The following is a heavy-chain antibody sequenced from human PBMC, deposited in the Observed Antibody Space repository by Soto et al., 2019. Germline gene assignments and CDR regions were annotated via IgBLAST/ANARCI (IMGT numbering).Heavy chain of an antibody. D-gene: IGHD6-6*01. CDR3: AKEKLYQAQIAAHRGMDV. CDR1: GFTFSSFG. CDR2: ISYDGNNK. Sequence: QVHLVESGGGVVQPGRSLRLSCAASGFTFSSFGMHWVRQAPGKGLEWVAVISYDGNNKYYADSVKGRFTISRDNSKNTLYLQVDSLRAEDTAVYFCAKEKLYQAQIAAHRGMDVWGQGTAVTVSS. V-gene: IGHV3-30*18. J-gene: IGHJ6*02.